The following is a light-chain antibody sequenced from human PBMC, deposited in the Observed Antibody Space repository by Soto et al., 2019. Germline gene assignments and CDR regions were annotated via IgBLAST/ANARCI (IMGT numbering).Light chain of an antibody. CDR2: SAS. Sequence: EIVLTQSSGTLSLSPGERATLSCRASQAISSNCLVWSQVKSGRAPRVIIHSASIRATDIPDRFSGGCSGTDFSLTISRLQREGFAVYYCQQCGSPPFTFGPGTKVDIK. J-gene: IGKJ3*01. V-gene: IGKV3-20*01. CDR3: QQCGSPPFT. CDR1: QAISSNC.